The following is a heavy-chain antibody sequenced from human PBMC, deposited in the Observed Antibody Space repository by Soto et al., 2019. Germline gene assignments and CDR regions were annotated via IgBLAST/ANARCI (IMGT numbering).Heavy chain of an antibody. Sequence: ASVKVSCKASGYTFTSYGISWVRQAPGQGLEWMGWISAYNGNTNYAQKLQGRVTMTTDTSTSTAHMELRSLRSDDTAVYYCARDQETYYDFWSGYYNWFDPWGQGTLVTVSS. CDR2: ISAYNGNT. CDR1: GYTFTSYG. J-gene: IGHJ5*02. V-gene: IGHV1-18*01. D-gene: IGHD3-3*01. CDR3: ARDQETYYDFWSGYYNWFDP.